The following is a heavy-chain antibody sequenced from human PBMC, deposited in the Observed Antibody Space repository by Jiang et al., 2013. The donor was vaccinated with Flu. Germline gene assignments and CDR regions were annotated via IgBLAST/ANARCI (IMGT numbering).Heavy chain of an antibody. D-gene: IGHD1-26*01. CDR2: IDWDDDR. CDR1: GFSLNTPGMR. Sequence: KPTQTLTLTCAFSGFSLNTPGMRVSWIRQPPGKALEWLARIDWDDDRFYSASLRARLTISKDIPNLVVLTMTNMDPVDTATYYCARMGGGSYWLVGGMDVVGAKGPRSPSP. CDR3: ARMGGGSYWLVGGMDV. V-gene: IGHV2-70*04. J-gene: IGHJ6*02.